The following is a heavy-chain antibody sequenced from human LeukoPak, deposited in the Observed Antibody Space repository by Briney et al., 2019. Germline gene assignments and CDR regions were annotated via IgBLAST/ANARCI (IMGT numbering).Heavy chain of an antibody. CDR2: IWYDGTNK. Sequence: GGSLRLSCAASGFSFSDYGMHWVRQAPGKGLEWVAVIWYDGTNKYYADSVEGRFTISRDNSKNTLYLQMNSLRAEDTAVYYCARTRYNSGGGDYWGQGTRVTVSP. V-gene: IGHV3-33*01. J-gene: IGHJ4*02. D-gene: IGHD6-19*01. CDR3: ARTRYNSGGGDY. CDR1: GFSFSDYG.